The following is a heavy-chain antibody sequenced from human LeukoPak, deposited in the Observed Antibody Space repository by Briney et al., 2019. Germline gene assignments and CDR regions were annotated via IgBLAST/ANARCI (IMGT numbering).Heavy chain of an antibody. CDR2: INHSGSI. CDR3: ARGTLYRGWSYYLDF. CDR1: GGSFSGYY. D-gene: IGHD6-19*01. Sequence: PSETLSLTCAVYGGSFSGYYWSWIRQPPGKGLEWIGEINHSGSINYNPSLKSRVTISVDTSKNQFSLKLSSVTAADTAVYYCARGTLYRGWSYYLDFWGQGSQVTVSS. J-gene: IGHJ4*02. V-gene: IGHV4-34*01.